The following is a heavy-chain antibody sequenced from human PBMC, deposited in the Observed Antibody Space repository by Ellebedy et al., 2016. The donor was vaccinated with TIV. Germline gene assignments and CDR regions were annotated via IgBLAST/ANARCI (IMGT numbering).Heavy chain of an antibody. V-gene: IGHV3-74*01. CDR1: GFTFSSYA. CDR2: INSDGSRS. Sequence: GESLKISCAASGFTFSSYAMHWVRQAPGKGLVWVSRINSDGSRSTYADSVKGRFTISRDNAKNTLYVQMNSLRAEDTAVYYCARDGIVGGPTEYYFDSWGQGTLVTVSS. D-gene: IGHD1-26*01. J-gene: IGHJ4*02. CDR3: ARDGIVGGPTEYYFDS.